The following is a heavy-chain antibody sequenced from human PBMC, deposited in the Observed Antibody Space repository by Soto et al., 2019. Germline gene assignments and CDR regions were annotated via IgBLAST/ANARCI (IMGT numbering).Heavy chain of an antibody. J-gene: IGHJ3*01. Sequence: QVHLVQSGAEVKKPGASVKVSCKASGYTITSYGISWVRQAPGQGLEWMGWISAYNGNTNYAQKFQGRVTLTTDTETRKAYMDLRSLRYDDTAVYYCATAIVVVVDAMGGGDAFDLWGQGTVVTVSS. CDR3: ATAIVVVVDAMGGGDAFDL. CDR1: GYTITSYG. D-gene: IGHD2-15*01. CDR2: ISAYNGNT. V-gene: IGHV1-18*01.